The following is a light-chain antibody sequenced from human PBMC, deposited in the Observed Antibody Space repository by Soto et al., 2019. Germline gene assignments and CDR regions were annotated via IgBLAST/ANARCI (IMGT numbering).Light chain of an antibody. CDR2: AAS. CDR1: QSISTY. V-gene: IGKV1-39*01. Sequence: DIQMTQSPSSLSASVGDRVTVTCRASQSISTYLNWYQQKPGKAPNLLIYAASSVQRGVPSRFSGNGSGTDFALTISSLQPEDFVTYYWQQSYNTPQTFGQGSKA. CDR3: QQSYNTPQT. J-gene: IGKJ1*01.